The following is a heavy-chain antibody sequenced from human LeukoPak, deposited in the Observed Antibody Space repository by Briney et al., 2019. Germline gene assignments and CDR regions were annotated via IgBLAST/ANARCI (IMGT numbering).Heavy chain of an antibody. Sequence: SETLSLTCTVSGGSISSYYWSWIRQPPGKGLEWIGYIYYSGSTNYNPSLKSRVTISVDTSKNQFSLKLSSVTAADAAVYYCARLDVGSGLIDYWGQGTLVTVSS. J-gene: IGHJ4*02. CDR2: IYYSGST. V-gene: IGHV4-59*08. CDR3: ARLDVGSGLIDY. D-gene: IGHD6-25*01. CDR1: GGSISSYY.